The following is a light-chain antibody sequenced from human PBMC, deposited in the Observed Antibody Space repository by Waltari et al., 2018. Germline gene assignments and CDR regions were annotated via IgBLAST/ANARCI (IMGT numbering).Light chain of an antibody. V-gene: IGLV2-11*01. CDR1: SSDVGGYDY. CDR3: CSFAGNYTLL. J-gene: IGLJ2*01. CDR2: DVD. Sequence: QSALTQPRSVSGSPGQSVTLSCTGTSSDVGGYDYVSWYQQHPGKAPKLIISDVDKRPSGGSDRFSGSKSGNTASLTISGLQVDDEASYYCCSFAGNYTLLFGGGTNLTVL.